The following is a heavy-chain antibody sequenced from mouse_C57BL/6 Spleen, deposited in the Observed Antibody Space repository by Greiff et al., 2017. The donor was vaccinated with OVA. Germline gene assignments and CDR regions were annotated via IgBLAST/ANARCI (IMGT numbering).Heavy chain of an antibody. J-gene: IGHJ4*01. CDR2: ISGGGGNT. CDR1: GFTFSSYT. D-gene: IGHD1-1*01. Sequence: EVQVVESGGGLVKPGGSLKLSCAASGFTFSSYTMSWVRQTPEKRLEWVATISGGGGNTYYPDSVKGRFTISRDNAKNTLYLQMSSLRSEDTALYYCARHYGSSYDAMDYWGQGTSVTVSS. V-gene: IGHV5-9*01. CDR3: ARHYGSSYDAMDY.